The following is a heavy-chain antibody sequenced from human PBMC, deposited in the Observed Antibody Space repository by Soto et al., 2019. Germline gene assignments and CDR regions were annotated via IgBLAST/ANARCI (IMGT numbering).Heavy chain of an antibody. J-gene: IGHJ6*02. CDR3: AREAGLQYYYYGMDV. Sequence: GGSLRLSCAASGFNFSAYEMNWVRQAPGKGLEWVSYISSSGSTIYYADSVKGRFTISRDNAKNSLYLQMNSLRAEDTAVYYCAREAGLQYYYYGMDVWGQGTTVTVSS. CDR2: ISSSGSTI. V-gene: IGHV3-48*03. CDR1: GFNFSAYE. D-gene: IGHD1-1*01.